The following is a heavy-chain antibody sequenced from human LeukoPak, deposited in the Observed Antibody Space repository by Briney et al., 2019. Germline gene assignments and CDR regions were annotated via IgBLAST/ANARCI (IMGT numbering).Heavy chain of an antibody. CDR3: ARYQVLLWFGVALDYYYMDV. Sequence: PSQTLSLTCTVSGGSISSGNCCWSWIRQPAGKGLEWIGRISSSGTTKYNPSLKSRVTISVDTSKNQFSLKLSSVTAADTAVYYCARYQVLLWFGVALDYYYMDVWGKGTTVTVSS. CDR2: ISSSGTT. D-gene: IGHD3-10*01. J-gene: IGHJ6*03. CDR1: GGSISSGNCC. V-gene: IGHV4-61*02.